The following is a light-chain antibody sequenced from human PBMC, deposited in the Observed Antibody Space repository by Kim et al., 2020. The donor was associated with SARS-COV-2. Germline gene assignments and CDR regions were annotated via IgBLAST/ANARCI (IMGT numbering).Light chain of an antibody. Sequence: DIQMTQSPSILSASVGDRVTITCRASQSISTWLAWYQQKPGKAPKLLIYRASSLEGGVPSRFSGSGSGTEFTLTISSLQPDDFATYYCQQYNSYSYTFGQGTKLEI. CDR2: RAS. CDR3: QQYNSYSYT. CDR1: QSISTW. J-gene: IGKJ2*01. V-gene: IGKV1-5*03.